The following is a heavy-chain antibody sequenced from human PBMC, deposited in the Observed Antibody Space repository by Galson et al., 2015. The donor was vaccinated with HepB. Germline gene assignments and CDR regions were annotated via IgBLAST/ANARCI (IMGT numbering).Heavy chain of an antibody. CDR3: AKEGGYDGSGDYYGIDF. CDR2: ISYDGSQR. V-gene: IGHV3-30*18. J-gene: IGHJ4*02. Sequence: SLRLSCAASGFTFSSHGIHWVRQAPGKGLEWVAIISYDGSQRFYADSVRGRFTLSRDNSRNTVYLHMNSLRAEDTAVYFCAKEGGYDGSGDYYGIDFWGQGTLLAVSS. CDR1: GFTFSSHG. D-gene: IGHD3-22*01.